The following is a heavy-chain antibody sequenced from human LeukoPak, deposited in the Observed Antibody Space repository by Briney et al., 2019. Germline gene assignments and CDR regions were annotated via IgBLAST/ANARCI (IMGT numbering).Heavy chain of an antibody. V-gene: IGHV3-33*01. J-gene: IGHJ6*03. Sequence: GGSLRLPCAASGFTFSSYGMHWVRQAPGKGLEWVAVIWYDGSNKYYADSVKGRFTISRDNSKNTLYLQMNSLRAEDTAVYYCARGNYDFWSGYYYYYYYMDVWGKGTTVTVSS. CDR2: IWYDGSNK. CDR3: ARGNYDFWSGYYYYYYYMDV. CDR1: GFTFSSYG. D-gene: IGHD3-3*01.